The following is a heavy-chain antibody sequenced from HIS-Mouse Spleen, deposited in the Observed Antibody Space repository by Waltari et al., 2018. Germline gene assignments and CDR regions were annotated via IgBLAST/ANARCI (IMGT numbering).Heavy chain of an antibody. CDR1: GGSISSSSYY. D-gene: IGHD6-13*01. CDR2: IYYSGRT. V-gene: IGHV4-39*07. Sequence: QLQLQESGPGLVKPSETLSLTCTVSGGSISSSSYYWGWIRQPPGKGLEWIGSIYYSGRTYYKPSLKRRVTISVDTSKNQFSLKLSSVTAADTAVYYCAREIPYSSSWYDWYFDLWGRGTLVTVSS. CDR3: AREIPYSSSWYDWYFDL. J-gene: IGHJ2*01.